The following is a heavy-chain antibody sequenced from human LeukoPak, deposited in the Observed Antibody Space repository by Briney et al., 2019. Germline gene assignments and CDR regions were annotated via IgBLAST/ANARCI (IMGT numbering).Heavy chain of an antibody. CDR1: GFTFSSYS. CDR2: ISSSSSYI. CDR3: ARDRRVYYGSGSYYFDY. V-gene: IGHV3-21*01. Sequence: GGSLRLSCAASGFTFSSYSMNWVRQAPGKGLEWVSSISSSSSYIYYADSVKGRFTISRDNAKKSLYLQMNSLRAEDTAVYYCARDRRVYYGSGSYYFDYWGQGTLVTVSS. J-gene: IGHJ4*02. D-gene: IGHD3-10*01.